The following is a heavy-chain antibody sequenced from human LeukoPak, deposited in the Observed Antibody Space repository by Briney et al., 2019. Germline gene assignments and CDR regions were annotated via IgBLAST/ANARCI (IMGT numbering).Heavy chain of an antibody. CDR1: GFTFSSYW. J-gene: IGHJ6*03. Sequence: GGSLRLSCAASGFTFSSYWMSWVRQAPGKGLEWVANIKQDGSEKYYADSVKGRFTISRDNSKNTLYLQMNSLRAEDTAVYYCASSPSGMYYYYMDVWGKGTTVTVSS. D-gene: IGHD3-10*01. CDR2: IKQDGSEK. CDR3: ASSPSGMYYYYMDV. V-gene: IGHV3-7*01.